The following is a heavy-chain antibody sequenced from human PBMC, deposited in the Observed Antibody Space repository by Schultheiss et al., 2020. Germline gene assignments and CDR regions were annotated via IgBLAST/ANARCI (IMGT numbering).Heavy chain of an antibody. CDR1: GYTFTGYY. CDR3: ARGPLAARGDY. D-gene: IGHD6-13*01. J-gene: IGHJ4*02. CDR2: INPNSGGT. Sequence: ASVKVSCKASGYTFTGYYMHWVRQAPGQGLEWMGWINPNSGGTNYAQKFQGRVTITRDTSASTAYMELSSLRSEDTAVYYCARGPLAARGDYWGQGTLVTVSS. V-gene: IGHV1-2*02.